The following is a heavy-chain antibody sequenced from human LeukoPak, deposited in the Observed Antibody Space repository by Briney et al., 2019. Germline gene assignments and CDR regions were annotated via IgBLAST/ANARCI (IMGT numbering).Heavy chain of an antibody. J-gene: IGHJ6*02. CDR2: ISSNGGST. CDR1: GFTFSSYA. Sequence: PEGSLRLSCAASGFTFSSYAMHWVRQAPGKGLEYVSAISSNGGSTYYANSVKGRFTISRDNSKNTLYLQMGSLRAEDMAVYYCARGARYYYYGMDVWGQGTTVTVSS. CDR3: ARGARYYYYGMDV. V-gene: IGHV3-64*01.